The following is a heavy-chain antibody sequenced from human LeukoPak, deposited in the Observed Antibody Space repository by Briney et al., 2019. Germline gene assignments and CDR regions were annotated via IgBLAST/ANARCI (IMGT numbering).Heavy chain of an antibody. Sequence: GGSLRLSCAASGFTFSAYTMSWVRQAPGKGREWVSSITTSSDYKYYADSLRGRLTISRDNAENSLFLQMNSLRGDDTAVYYCARDPAATPLDYWGQGILVTVSS. D-gene: IGHD6-13*01. CDR3: ARDPAATPLDY. J-gene: IGHJ4*02. CDR1: GFTFSAYT. V-gene: IGHV3-21*01. CDR2: ITTSSDYK.